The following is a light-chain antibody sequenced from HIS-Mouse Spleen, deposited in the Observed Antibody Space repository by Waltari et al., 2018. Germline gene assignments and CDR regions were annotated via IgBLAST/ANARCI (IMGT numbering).Light chain of an antibody. V-gene: IGLV1-44*01. CDR1: SSNIGSNT. CDR3: AAWDDSLNGVV. J-gene: IGLJ2*01. CDR2: SNK. Sequence: QSVLTQPPSASGTPGQRVTISCSGSSSNIGSNTVNWYQQLPGTAPNLLIYSNKQRPSGVPARFSGSKSGTSASLAISGLQSEDEADYYCAAWDDSLNGVVFGGGTKLTVL.